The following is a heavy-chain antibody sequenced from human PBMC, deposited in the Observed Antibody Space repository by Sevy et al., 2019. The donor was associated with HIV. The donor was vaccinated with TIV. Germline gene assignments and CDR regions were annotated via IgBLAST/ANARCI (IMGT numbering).Heavy chain of an antibody. V-gene: IGHV3-49*03. Sequence: GGSLRLSCTSSGLTFRDYGISWFRQAPGKGLEWVSFIRSNAYGETPQYAASVKDRFTISRDDSKGIAYLQMNSLKIEDTAMYFCSGAPTYGFWLDSWGRGTLVTVSS. CDR1: GLTFRDYG. D-gene: IGHD3-3*01. CDR2: IRSNAYGETP. CDR3: SGAPTYGFWLDS. J-gene: IGHJ4*02.